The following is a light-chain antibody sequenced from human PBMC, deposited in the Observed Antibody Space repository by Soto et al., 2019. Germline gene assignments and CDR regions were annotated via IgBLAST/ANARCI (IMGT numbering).Light chain of an antibody. J-gene: IGLJ3*02. CDR1: SSDIGTYIY. CDR2: DVS. CDR3: SSYTISSTWV. Sequence: QSVPTQPASVSGSPGQSITISCTGSSSDIGTYIYVSWYQQHPGKAPKLMIYDVSNRPSGVSNRFSGSKSGNTASLTISGLQAEDEADYYCSSYTISSTWVFGGGTKLTVL. V-gene: IGLV2-14*01.